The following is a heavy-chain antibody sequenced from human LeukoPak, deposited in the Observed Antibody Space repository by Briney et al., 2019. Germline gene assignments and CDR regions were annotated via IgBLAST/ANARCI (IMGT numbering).Heavy chain of an antibody. V-gene: IGHV4-39*01. CDR2: IYYSGST. D-gene: IGHD6-19*01. J-gene: IGHJ5*02. Sequence: SETLSLTCAVYGGSFSSYYWGWIRQPPGKGLEWIGSIYYSGSTYYNPSLKSRVTISVDTSKNQFSLKLSSVTAADTAVYYCARRRLKWLVPANWFDPWGQGTLVTVSS. CDR1: GGSFSSYY. CDR3: ARRRLKWLVPANWFDP.